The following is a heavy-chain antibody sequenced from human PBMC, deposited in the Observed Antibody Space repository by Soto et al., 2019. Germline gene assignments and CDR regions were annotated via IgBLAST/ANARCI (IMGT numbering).Heavy chain of an antibody. D-gene: IGHD2-2*01. CDR3: ERDNARIFDW. Sequence: GGSLRLSCAASGFTFSTYWMSWVRQAPGKGLEWAANINRDGSETHYMDPMKGRFTSSRDNAKNSLYLQMNSLRADEKAVYYCERDNARIFDWWGQGTLVTVSS. J-gene: IGHJ4*02. CDR2: INRDGSET. V-gene: IGHV3-7*01. CDR1: GFTFSTYW.